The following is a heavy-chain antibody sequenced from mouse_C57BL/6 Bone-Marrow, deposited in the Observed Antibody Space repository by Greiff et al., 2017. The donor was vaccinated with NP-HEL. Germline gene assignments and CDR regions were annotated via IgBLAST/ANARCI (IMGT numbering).Heavy chain of an antibody. J-gene: IGHJ2*01. CDR1: GFNIKDDY. Sequence: VQLQQSGAELVRPGASVKLSCTASGFNIKDDYMHWVKQRPEQGLEWIGWIDPENGDTEYASKFQGKATITADTSSNTAYLQLSSLTSEDTAVYYCRGRHFDYWGQGTTLTVSS. V-gene: IGHV14-4*01. CDR2: IDPENGDT. D-gene: IGHD1-1*01. CDR3: RGRHFDY.